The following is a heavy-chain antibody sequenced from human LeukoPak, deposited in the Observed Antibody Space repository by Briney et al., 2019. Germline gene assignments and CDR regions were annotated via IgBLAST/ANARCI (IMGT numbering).Heavy chain of an antibody. D-gene: IGHD3-3*01. CDR3: ARVPRSGYYTRAQFWYYMDV. CDR2: IYYSGST. Sequence: SEILSLTCTVSGGSISSHYWSWIRQPPGKGLEWIGYIYYSGSTNYNPSLKSRVTISVDTSKNQFSLKLSSVTAADTAVYYCARVPRSGYYTRAQFWYYMDVWGKGTTVTVSS. V-gene: IGHV4-59*11. CDR1: GGSISSHY. J-gene: IGHJ6*03.